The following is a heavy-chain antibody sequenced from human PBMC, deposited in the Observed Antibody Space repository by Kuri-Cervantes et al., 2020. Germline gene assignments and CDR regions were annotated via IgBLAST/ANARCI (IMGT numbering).Heavy chain of an antibody. J-gene: IGHJ4*02. CDR1: GFTFSTYS. D-gene: IGHD3-22*01. V-gene: IGHV3-48*02. CDR2: ISSNSYTV. CDR3: GGGYYDSSGYYLGVGY. Sequence: GGSLRLSCAASGFTFSTYSMNWVRQAPGKGLEWVSYISSNSYTVYYADSVRGRFTISRDNAKNSLYLQMNSLRDEDTAVYYCGGGYYDSSGYYLGVGYWGQGTLVTVSS.